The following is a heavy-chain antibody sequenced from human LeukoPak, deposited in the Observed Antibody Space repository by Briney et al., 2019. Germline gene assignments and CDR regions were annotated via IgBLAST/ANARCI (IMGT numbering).Heavy chain of an antibody. J-gene: IGHJ4*02. CDR3: ARLHY. CDR1: GFTFSSYA. Sequence: GGSLRLSCAVSGFTFSSYAMHWVRQAPGKGLEWVAVISYDGSNKYYADSVKGRFTISRDNSKNTLYLQMNSLRAEDTAVYYCARLHYWGQGTLVTVSS. V-gene: IGHV3-30-3*01. CDR2: ISYDGSNK.